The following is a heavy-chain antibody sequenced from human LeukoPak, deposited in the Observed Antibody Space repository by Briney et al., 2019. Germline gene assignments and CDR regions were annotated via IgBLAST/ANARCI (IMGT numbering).Heavy chain of an antibody. D-gene: IGHD6-19*01. CDR3: ARRAVSSDWHYFDY. CDR2: IYPGDPDT. J-gene: IGHJ4*02. V-gene: IGHV5-51*01. Sequence: GESLKISCKGSGYSFTSYWIGWVRQMPGKGLEWMGFIYPGDPDTRYSPSFQGQVTFSADKSISTAYLQWNSLKASDTAMYYCARRAVSSDWHYFDYWGQGTLVTVSS. CDR1: GYSFTSYW.